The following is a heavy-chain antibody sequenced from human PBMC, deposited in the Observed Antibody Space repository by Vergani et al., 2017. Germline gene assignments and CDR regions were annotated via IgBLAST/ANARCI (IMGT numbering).Heavy chain of an antibody. CDR3: ARGMYRXEASTGYRLEGMDI. D-gene: IGHD3-9*01. CDR1: GGSFNTYY. V-gene: IGHV4-59*13. J-gene: IGHJ6*02. CDR2: IYSTGST. Sequence: QVQLEESGPGLVKPSETLTLTCTVSGGSFNTYYWSWIRQSPGKGLEWIGYIYSTGSTNYNPSLNSRVTMSVDTSKNQFSLKLRSVTAADTAVYFCARGMYRXEASTGYRLEGMDIWGQGTTVTISS.